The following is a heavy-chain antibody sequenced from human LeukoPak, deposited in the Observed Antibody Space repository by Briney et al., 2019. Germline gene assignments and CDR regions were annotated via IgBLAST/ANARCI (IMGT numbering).Heavy chain of an antibody. CDR3: ATPILTYPDRA. D-gene: IGHD3-9*01. CDR2: TSYDESNK. CDR1: GFTFSIYT. V-gene: IGHV3-30*03. Sequence: PGGSLRLSCAASGFTFSIYTMVWVRQPPGKGLEWVAVTSYDESNKHYVDSVKGRFTISRDDSKNTLYLQMNSLKIEDTALYYCATPILTYPDRAWGQGTMVTVSP. J-gene: IGHJ3*01.